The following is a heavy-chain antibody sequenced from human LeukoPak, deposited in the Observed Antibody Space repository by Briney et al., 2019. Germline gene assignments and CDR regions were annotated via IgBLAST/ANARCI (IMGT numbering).Heavy chain of an antibody. CDR2: IHYSGSP. CDR1: SGSMSGQY. CDR3: ARGGPSSKYFGL. D-gene: IGHD6-6*01. Sequence: SETLSLTCTISSGSMSGQYWSWIRQPPGKGLEWIGYIHYSGSPNYNPSLESRFTISVDTSKNQFSLNLNSVTAADTAVYYCARGGPSSKYFGLWGRGTLVTVSS. J-gene: IGHJ2*01. V-gene: IGHV4-59*11.